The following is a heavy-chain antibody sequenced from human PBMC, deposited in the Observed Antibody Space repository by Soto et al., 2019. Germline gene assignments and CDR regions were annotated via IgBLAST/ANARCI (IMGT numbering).Heavy chain of an antibody. J-gene: IGHJ6*02. Sequence: GGSLRLSCAASGFTFSSYAMSWVRQAPGKGLEWVSAISGSGGSTYYADSVKGRFTISRDNSKNTLYLQMNSLRAEDTAVYYCAKEYSRFRDWNYFWTEYYYYYYGMDVWGQGTTVTVSS. D-gene: IGHD1-7*01. V-gene: IGHV3-23*01. CDR1: GFTFSSYA. CDR3: AKEYSRFRDWNYFWTEYYYYYYGMDV. CDR2: ISGSGGST.